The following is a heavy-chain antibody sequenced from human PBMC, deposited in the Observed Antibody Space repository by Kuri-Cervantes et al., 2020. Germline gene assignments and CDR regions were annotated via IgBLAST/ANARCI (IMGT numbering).Heavy chain of an antibody. CDR2: IYTSGST. CDR1: GGSISSYY. Sequence: SETLSLTCTVSGGSISSYYWSWIRQPAGKGLEWIGRIYTSGSTNYNPSLKSRVTMSVDTSKNQFSLKLSSVTAADTAVYYCARDRGRRWLQPGSFDPWGQGTLVTVSS. J-gene: IGHJ5*02. CDR3: ARDRGRRWLQPGSFDP. D-gene: IGHD5-24*01. V-gene: IGHV4-4*07.